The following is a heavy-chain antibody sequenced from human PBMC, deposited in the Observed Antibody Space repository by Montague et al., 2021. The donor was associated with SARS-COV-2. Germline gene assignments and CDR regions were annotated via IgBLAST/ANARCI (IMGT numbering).Heavy chain of an antibody. Sequence: SETLSLTCNVSGDSISNHYWSWIRQPPGKGLEWIGYISDRGNTKNNTSLKSPVTISADTPKNQFSLRLSSVTAADTAVYYCANFRRTQLLSGTLYYGMDVWGQGTTVTVS. CDR1: GDSISNHY. V-gene: IGHV4-59*11. D-gene: IGHD2-2*01. CDR3: ANFRRTQLLSGTLYYGMDV. J-gene: IGHJ6*02. CDR2: ISDRGNT.